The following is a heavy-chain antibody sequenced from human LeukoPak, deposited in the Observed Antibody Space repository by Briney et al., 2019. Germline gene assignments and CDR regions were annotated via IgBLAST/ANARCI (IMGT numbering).Heavy chain of an antibody. V-gene: IGHV4-34*01. CDR3: ARGRVYYYYYMDV. CDR1: GGSFSGYY. CDR2: INHSGST. Sequence: PSDTLSLTCAVYGGSFSGYYWSWIRQPPGKGLEWIGEINHSGSTNYNPSLKSRVTISVDTSKNQFSLKLGSVTAADTAVYYCARGRVYYYYYMDVWGKGTTVTVSS. J-gene: IGHJ6*03.